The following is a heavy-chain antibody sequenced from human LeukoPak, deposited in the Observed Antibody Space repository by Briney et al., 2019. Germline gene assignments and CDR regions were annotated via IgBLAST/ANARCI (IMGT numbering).Heavy chain of an antibody. D-gene: IGHD3-22*01. CDR1: GFTFSSYA. CDR3: ARVNSAGSGYYSA. Sequence: GGSLRLSCAASGFTFSSYAMHWVRQAPGKGLAYVSAISSNGGSTYYANSVKGRFTISRDNSKNTLYLQMGSLRAEDMAVYYCARVNSAGSGYYSAWGQGTLVTVSS. CDR2: ISSNGGST. V-gene: IGHV3-64*01. J-gene: IGHJ5*02.